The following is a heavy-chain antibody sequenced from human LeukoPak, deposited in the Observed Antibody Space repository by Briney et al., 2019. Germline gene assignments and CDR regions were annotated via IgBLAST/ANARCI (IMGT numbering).Heavy chain of an antibody. CDR3: AKREGEATKYFDY. V-gene: IGHV3-23*01. Sequence: GGSLRLSCTASGFTFSSYAMSWVRQAPGKGLEWVSAISGSGGSTYYADSAKGRFTISRDNSKNTLYLQMNSLRAEDTAVYYCAKREGEATKYFDYWGQGTLVTVSS. CDR1: GFTFSSYA. CDR2: ISGSGGST. J-gene: IGHJ4*02. D-gene: IGHD5-12*01.